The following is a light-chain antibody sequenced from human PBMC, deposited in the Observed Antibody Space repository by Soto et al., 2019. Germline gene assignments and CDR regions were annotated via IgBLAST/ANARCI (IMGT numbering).Light chain of an antibody. V-gene: IGLV2-14*01. CDR1: SSDVGGYNY. J-gene: IGLJ1*01. Sequence: QSALTQPASVSGSPGQSITISCTGTSSDVGGYNYVSWYQHHPGKAPKLIIYEVSNRPSGVSNRFSGSKSRNTASLTISGLQAEDEADYYCSSYTSSSTLYVFGAGTKVTVL. CDR2: EVS. CDR3: SSYTSSSTLYV.